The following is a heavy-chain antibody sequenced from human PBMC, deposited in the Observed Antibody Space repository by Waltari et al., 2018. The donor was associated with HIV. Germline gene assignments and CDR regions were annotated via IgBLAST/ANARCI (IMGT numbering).Heavy chain of an antibody. CDR3: ATGDYYDSRGYYSADY. CDR1: GFTVSSNY. J-gene: IGHJ4*02. CDR2: IYSVGST. V-gene: IGHV3-53*01. Sequence: EVHLVESGGGLIQPGGSLRLSCAVSGFTVSSNYMSWVRQAPGKVLGWVSVIYSVGSTSYADSVKGRFTISRDISKNTLYLQMDSLRAEDTAVYYCATGDYYDSRGYYSADYWGQGTLVTVSS. D-gene: IGHD3-22*01.